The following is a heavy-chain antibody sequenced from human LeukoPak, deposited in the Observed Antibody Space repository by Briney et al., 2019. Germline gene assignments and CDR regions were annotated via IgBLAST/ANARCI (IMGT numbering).Heavy chain of an antibody. CDR1: GFIYSNHA. CDR3: AKHPQWLGGTYFDY. J-gene: IGHJ4*02. CDR2: ISGSGSNT. V-gene: IGHV3-23*01. D-gene: IGHD3-22*01. Sequence: GGSLRLSCAASGFIYSNHAMSWVRQAPGKGLEWVSGISGSGSNTYYADSVNGRLTVSRDDSKNTLYLQINSLRAEDTAVYYCAKHPQWLGGTYFDYWGQGTLVTVSS.